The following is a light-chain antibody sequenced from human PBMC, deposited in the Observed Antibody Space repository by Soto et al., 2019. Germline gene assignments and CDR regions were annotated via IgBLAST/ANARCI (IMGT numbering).Light chain of an antibody. CDR2: EGS. V-gene: IGLV2-23*01. CDR3: CSYAGGSSYV. CDR1: SSNVGRYNL. J-gene: IGLJ1*01. Sequence: QSALTQPASVSGSLGQSLTISCTGSSSNVGRYNLVSWYQQHPGKAPKLMIYEGSQRPSGVSNRFSGSKSGNTASLTISGLQPDDEADYHCCSYAGGSSYVFGTGTKVTVL.